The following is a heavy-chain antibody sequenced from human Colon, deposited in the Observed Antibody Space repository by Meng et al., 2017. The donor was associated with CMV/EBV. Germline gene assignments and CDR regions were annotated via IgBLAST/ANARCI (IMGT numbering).Heavy chain of an antibody. D-gene: IGHD3-3*01. CDR3: ARDRETSYDFWSGYRFDY. CDR1: GYTFTRYY. Sequence: ASVKVTCKPSGYTFTRYYIHWLRQAPGQGPEGMAIINPSNGATAYAQKFQGRVTLTTDTSTGTVYMEMRSLEPVDTAVYYCARDRETSYDFWSGYRFDYWGQGALVTVSS. J-gene: IGHJ4*02. CDR2: INPSNGAT. V-gene: IGHV1-46*01.